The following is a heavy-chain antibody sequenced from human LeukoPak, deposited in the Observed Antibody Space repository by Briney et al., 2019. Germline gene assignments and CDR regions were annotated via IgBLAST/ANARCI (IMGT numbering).Heavy chain of an antibody. Sequence: SETLSLTCAVYGGSFSGYYWSWIRQPPGKGLEWIGEINHSGSTNYNPSLKSRVTISVDTSKNQFSLKLSSVTAADTAVYYCAREKVPAASSLRPYYYYYYYMDVWGKGTTVTVSS. J-gene: IGHJ6*03. D-gene: IGHD2-2*01. CDR3: AREKVPAASSLRPYYYYYYYMDV. CDR2: INHSGST. V-gene: IGHV4-34*01. CDR1: GGSFSGYY.